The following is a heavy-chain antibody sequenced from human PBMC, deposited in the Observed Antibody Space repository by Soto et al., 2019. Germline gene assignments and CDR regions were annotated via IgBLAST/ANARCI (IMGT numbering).Heavy chain of an antibody. CDR3: ARHCTNGVCSPKPYYYGMDV. V-gene: IGHV3-23*01. CDR1: GFTFSSYA. CDR2: ISGSGGST. D-gene: IGHD2-8*01. J-gene: IGHJ6*02. Sequence: GGSLRLSCAASGFTFSSYAMSWVRQAPGKGLEWVSAISGSGGSTYYADSVKGRFTISRDNSKNTLYLQMNSLRAEDTAVYYCARHCTNGVCSPKPYYYGMDVWGQGTTVTVSS.